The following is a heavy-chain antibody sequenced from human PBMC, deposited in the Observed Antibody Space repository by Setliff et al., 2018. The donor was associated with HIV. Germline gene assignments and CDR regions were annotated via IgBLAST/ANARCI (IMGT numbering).Heavy chain of an antibody. Sequence: SVKVSCKASGGTFSSYAISWVRQAPGQGLEWMGWINAGNGNTKYSQKFQGRVTITTDESTSTAYMELSSLRSEDTAVYYCARVMDAGATNRYYYYYGMDVWGQGTTVTVSS. CDR1: GGTFSSYA. V-gene: IGHV1-69*05. J-gene: IGHJ6*02. CDR2: INAGNGNT. D-gene: IGHD1-26*01. CDR3: ARVMDAGATNRYYYYYGMDV.